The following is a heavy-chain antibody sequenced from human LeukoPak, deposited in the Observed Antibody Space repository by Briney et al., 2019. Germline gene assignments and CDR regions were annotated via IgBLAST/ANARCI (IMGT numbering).Heavy chain of an antibody. V-gene: IGHV4-39*01. CDR3: ARHYDILTGYLNWFDP. Sequence: SETLSLTCTVSGGSISSSSYYWDWLRQPPGKGLEWIGSIYYSGSTYYNPSLKSRVTISVDTSKNQFSLKLSSVTAADTAVYYCARHYDILTGYLNWFDPWGQGTLVTVSS. CDR1: GGSISSSSYY. D-gene: IGHD3-9*01. J-gene: IGHJ5*02. CDR2: IYYSGST.